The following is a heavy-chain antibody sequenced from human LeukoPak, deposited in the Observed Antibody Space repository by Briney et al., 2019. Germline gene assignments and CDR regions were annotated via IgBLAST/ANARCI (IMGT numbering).Heavy chain of an antibody. J-gene: IGHJ5*02. D-gene: IGHD2-15*01. CDR1: GFTFSNAW. CDR2: IYHSGST. CDR3: ARVAVVVVAATPNWFDP. Sequence: GSLRLSCAASGFTFSNAWMSWVRQPPGKGLEWIGEIYHSGSTNYNPSLKSRVTISVDKSKNQFSLKLSSVTAADTAVYYCARVAVVVVAATPNWFDPWGQGTLVTVSS. V-gene: IGHV4-4*02.